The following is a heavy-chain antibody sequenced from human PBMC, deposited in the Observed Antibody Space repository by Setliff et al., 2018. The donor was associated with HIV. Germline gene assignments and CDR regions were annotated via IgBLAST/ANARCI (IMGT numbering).Heavy chain of an antibody. D-gene: IGHD3-9*01. V-gene: IGHV4-4*07. CDR2: VSSRGDT. CDR3: ARHLPDVDGYAFDI. CDR1: DSGTYY. Sequence: SETLSLTCTVSDSGTYYWSWIRQPAGKGLEWIGRVSSRGDTNYNPSLKSRVTMSVDTSKNQFSLKLTSVTASDTAVYYCARHLPDVDGYAFDIWGQGTMVTVSS. J-gene: IGHJ3*02.